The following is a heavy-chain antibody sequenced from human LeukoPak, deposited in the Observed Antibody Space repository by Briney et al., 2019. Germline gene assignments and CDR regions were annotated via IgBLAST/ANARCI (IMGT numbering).Heavy chain of an antibody. CDR3: ARDLVHGSGTPTNYYYYYMDV. V-gene: IGHV1-2*06. CDR1: GCTFTGYY. D-gene: IGHD3-10*01. J-gene: IGHJ6*03. Sequence: ASVKVSCKASGCTFTGYYMHWVRQAPGQGLEWMGRINPNSGGTNYAQKFQGRVTMTRDTSISTAYMELSRLRSDDTAVYYCARDLVHGSGTPTNYYYYYMDVWGKGTTVTVSS. CDR2: INPNSGGT.